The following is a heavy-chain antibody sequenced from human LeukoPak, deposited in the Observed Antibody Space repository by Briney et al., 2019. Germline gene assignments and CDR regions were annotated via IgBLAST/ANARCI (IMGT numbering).Heavy chain of an antibody. Sequence: GASVKVSCKASGYTFTSYYMHWVRQAPGQGLEWMGIINPSGGSTSYAQKFQGRVTMTRDTSTGTVYMELSSLRSEDTAVYYCARAVDTAMGRLGRYYGMDVWGQGTTVTVSS. D-gene: IGHD5-18*01. J-gene: IGHJ6*02. CDR3: ARAVDTAMGRLGRYYGMDV. CDR2: INPSGGST. V-gene: IGHV1-46*01. CDR1: GYTFTSYY.